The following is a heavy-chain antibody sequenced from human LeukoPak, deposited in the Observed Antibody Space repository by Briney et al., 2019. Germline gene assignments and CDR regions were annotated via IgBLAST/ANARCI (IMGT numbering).Heavy chain of an antibody. D-gene: IGHD3-22*01. V-gene: IGHV3-30*12. CDR2: ISYDGSNK. Sequence: GGSLRLSCAASGFTFSSYGMHWVRQAPGKGLEWVAVISYDGSNKNYADSVKGRFTISRDNAKNTLYLQMNSLRAEDTALYYCARGLTLHDSSGYYYPHAFDIWGRGAMVTVSS. J-gene: IGHJ3*02. CDR1: GFTFSSYG. CDR3: ARGLTLHDSSGYYYPHAFDI.